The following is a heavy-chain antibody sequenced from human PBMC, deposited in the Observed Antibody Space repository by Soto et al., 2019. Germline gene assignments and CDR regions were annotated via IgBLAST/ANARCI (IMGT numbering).Heavy chain of an antibody. CDR1: GGSISCGDYY. J-gene: IGHJ6*02. V-gene: IGHV4-30-4*01. D-gene: IGHD1-26*01. Sequence: SETLSLTCTVSGGSISCGDYYWSWIRQPPGKGLEWIGYIYYSGSTYYNPSLKSRVTISVDTSKNQFSLKLSSVTAADTAVYYCARETSGSYYPYYYYGMDVWGQGTTVTVSS. CDR2: IYYSGST. CDR3: ARETSGSYYPYYYYGMDV.